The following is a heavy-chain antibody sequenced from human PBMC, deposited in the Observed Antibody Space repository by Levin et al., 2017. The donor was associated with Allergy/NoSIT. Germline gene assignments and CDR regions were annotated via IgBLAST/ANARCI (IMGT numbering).Heavy chain of an antibody. V-gene: IGHV3-7*01. Sequence: SCAASGFTFSNSWMSWVRQAPGKGLEWVANIKQDGSEKYYVDSVKGRFTISRDDAKNSLYLQMNSLRAEDTAVYYCARGFVDFDYWGQGTLVTVSS. J-gene: IGHJ4*02. CDR3: ARGFVDFDY. CDR2: IKQDGSEK. D-gene: IGHD3-10*01. CDR1: GFTFSNSW.